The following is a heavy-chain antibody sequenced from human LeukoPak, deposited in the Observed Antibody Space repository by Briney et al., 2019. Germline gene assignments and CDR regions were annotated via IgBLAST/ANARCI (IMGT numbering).Heavy chain of an antibody. D-gene: IGHD3-10*01. V-gene: IGHV3-74*01. CDR3: VSGVSIWLGNAFDF. J-gene: IGHJ3*01. Sequence: GGSLRLSCAASGFTFSSYWMHWVRQAPGKGLVWVSRINTDGSSTSYADSVKGRFTISRDNAKNTLYLQMNSLRAEDTAVYYCVSGVSIWLGNAFDFWGQGTMVTVSS. CDR1: GFTFSSYW. CDR2: INTDGSST.